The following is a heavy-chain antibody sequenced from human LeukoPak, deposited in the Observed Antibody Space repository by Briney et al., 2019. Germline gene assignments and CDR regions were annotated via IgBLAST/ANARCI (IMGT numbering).Heavy chain of an antibody. J-gene: IGHJ4*02. Sequence: GASVKVSCKASGYTLTGYYMHWVRQAPGQGLEWMGWINPNSGGTNYAQKFQGRVTMTRDTSISTAYMELSRLRSDDTAVYYCARGVLEWLFYCDYWGQGTLVTVSS. CDR3: ARGVLEWLFYCDY. V-gene: IGHV1-2*02. CDR2: INPNSGGT. D-gene: IGHD3-3*01. CDR1: GYTLTGYY.